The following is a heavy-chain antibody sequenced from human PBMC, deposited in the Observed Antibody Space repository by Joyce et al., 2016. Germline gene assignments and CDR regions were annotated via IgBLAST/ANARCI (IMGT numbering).Heavy chain of an antibody. Sequence: DGQLVESGGGLVHPGGSLRWSCAASGFSVITNYINWVRQAPGKGLEGVSLTQTDGSTYYADSMKGRFTVSRHQSRNTVYLQLNDLRSDDTAVYYCARRPLLFHAFDVWGQGTMVIVSS. CDR1: GFSVITNY. V-gene: IGHV3-53*04. CDR3: ARRPLLFHAFDV. J-gene: IGHJ3*01. D-gene: IGHD2-15*01. CDR2: TQTDGST.